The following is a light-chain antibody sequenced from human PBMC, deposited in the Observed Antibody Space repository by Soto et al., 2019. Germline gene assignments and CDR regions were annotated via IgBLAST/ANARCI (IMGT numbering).Light chain of an antibody. CDR2: LNSDGSH. CDR3: QTWGTGIQV. J-gene: IGLJ2*01. V-gene: IGLV4-69*01. CDR1: SGHSSYA. Sequence: QSVLTQSPSASASLGASVKLTCTLSSGHSSYAIACHQQQPEKGPRYLMKLNSDGSHSKGDGIPDRFSGSSSGAERYLTISSLQSEDEADYYCQTWGTGIQVFGGGTKVTVL.